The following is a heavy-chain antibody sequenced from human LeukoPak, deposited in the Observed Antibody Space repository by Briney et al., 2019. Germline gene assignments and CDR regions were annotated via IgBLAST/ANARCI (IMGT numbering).Heavy chain of an antibody. CDR1: GGTFSSYA. Sequence: GASVKVSCKASGGTFSSYAISWVRQAPGQGLEWMGGIIPIFGTANYAQKFQGRVTITADESTSTAYMELSSLRSEDTAVYYCARVYSPRFSSWYHFDYWGQGTLVTVSS. J-gene: IGHJ4*02. V-gene: IGHV1-69*13. D-gene: IGHD6-13*01. CDR3: ARVYSPRFSSWYHFDY. CDR2: IIPIFGTA.